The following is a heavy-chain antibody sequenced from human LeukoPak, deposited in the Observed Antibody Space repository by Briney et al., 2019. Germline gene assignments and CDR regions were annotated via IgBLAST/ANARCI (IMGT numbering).Heavy chain of an antibody. D-gene: IGHD2-2*02. J-gene: IGHJ5*02. CDR1: GGTFSSYA. Sequence: ASVKVSCKASGGTFSSYAISWVRQAPGQGLEWVGGIIPVFGTAKYAQKFQGRVTTTADESTSTAYMELSSLRSEDTAVYYCARVLVPAAIRNNWFDPWGQGTLVSVSS. CDR2: IIPVFGTA. V-gene: IGHV1-69*01. CDR3: ARVLVPAAIRNNWFDP.